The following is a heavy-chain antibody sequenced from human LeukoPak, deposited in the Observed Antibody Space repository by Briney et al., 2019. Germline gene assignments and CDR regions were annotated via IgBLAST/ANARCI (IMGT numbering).Heavy chain of an antibody. CDR1: GFTFSTYA. V-gene: IGHV3-30-3*01. Sequence: GGSLRLSCAASGFTFSTYAMHWVRQAPGKGLEWVAVISSDGNTKYYADSVKGRFTISRDNSKNTLYLQMSILRAEETAVYYCARQLRFSEWLLAYWGQGTLVTVSS. CDR2: ISSDGNTK. CDR3: ARQLRFSEWLLAY. J-gene: IGHJ4*02. D-gene: IGHD3-3*01.